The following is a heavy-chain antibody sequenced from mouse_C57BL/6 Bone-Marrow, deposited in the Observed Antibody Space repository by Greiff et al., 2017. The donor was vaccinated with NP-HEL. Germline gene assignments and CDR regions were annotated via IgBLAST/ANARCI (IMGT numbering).Heavy chain of an antibody. CDR3: ALLLRSRFDV. J-gene: IGHJ1*03. V-gene: IGHV1-54*01. Sequence: QVQLQQSGAELVRPGTSVKVSCKASGYAFTNYLIEWVKQRPGQGLEWIGVINPGSGGTNYNEKFKGKATLTADKSSSTAYMQLSSLTSEDSAVYFGALLLRSRFDVWGTGTTVTVSS. CDR1: GYAFTNYL. CDR2: INPGSGGT. D-gene: IGHD1-1*01.